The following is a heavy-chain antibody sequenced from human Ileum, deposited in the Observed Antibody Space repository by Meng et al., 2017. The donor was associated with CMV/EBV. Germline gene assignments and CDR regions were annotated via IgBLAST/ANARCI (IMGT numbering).Heavy chain of an antibody. CDR2: IFYSGST. CDR1: GGSISSSSYY. V-gene: IGHV4-39*01. J-gene: IGHJ5*02. Sequence: TVSGGSISSSSYYWGWIRQPPGKGLEWIGSIFYSGSTYYNPSLKSRVTISVDTSKNQFSLKLSSVTAADTAVYYCARHTTIYNWFDPWGQGTLVTVSS. D-gene: IGHD3-3*01. CDR3: ARHTTIYNWFDP.